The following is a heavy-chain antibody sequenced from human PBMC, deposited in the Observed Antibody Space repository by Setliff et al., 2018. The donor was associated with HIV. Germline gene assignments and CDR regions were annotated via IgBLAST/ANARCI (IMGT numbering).Heavy chain of an antibody. CDR1: GGSISSSSYY. CDR3: ARHRDPPGTSWIYYYYYMDL. CDR2: IYSSGST. J-gene: IGHJ6*03. V-gene: IGHV4-39*01. D-gene: IGHD6-13*01. Sequence: SETLSLTCTVSGGSISSSSYYWGWTRQPPGKRLEWPGSIYSSGSTSYNPSLSSRLTISVDTSKNHVSLRLSSVTAADTGVYYCARHRDPPGTSWIYYYYYMDLWGEGTTVTVSS.